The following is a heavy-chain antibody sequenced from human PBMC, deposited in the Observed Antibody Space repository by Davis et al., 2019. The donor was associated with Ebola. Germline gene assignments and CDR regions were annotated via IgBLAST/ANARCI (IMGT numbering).Heavy chain of an antibody. CDR3: ARDDVPGLIDS. D-gene: IGHD3-10*02. CDR2: IHHSGGT. CDR1: GDSITKDDYA. Sequence: SETLSLTCTVSGDSITKDDYAWSWIRQPPGKGLEWIGYIHHSGGTYYNPSLKSRLTMLVDTSNNRFSLSLTSVTAADTAVYYCARDDVPGLIDSWGQGTLVTVSS. V-gene: IGHV4-30-4*01. J-gene: IGHJ4*02.